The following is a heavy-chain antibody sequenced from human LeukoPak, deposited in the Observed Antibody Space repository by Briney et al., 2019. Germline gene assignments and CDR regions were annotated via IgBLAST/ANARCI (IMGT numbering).Heavy chain of an antibody. CDR3: ARRRYSSGWYDGDAFDI. CDR2: ISAYNGNT. Sequence: APVKVSCKASGYTFTSYGISWVRQAPGQGLEWMGWISAYNGNTNYAQKLQGRVTMTTDTSTSTAYMELRSLRSDDTAVYYCARRRYSSGWYDGDAFDIWGQGTMVTVPS. V-gene: IGHV1-18*01. CDR1: GYTFTSYG. D-gene: IGHD6-19*01. J-gene: IGHJ3*02.